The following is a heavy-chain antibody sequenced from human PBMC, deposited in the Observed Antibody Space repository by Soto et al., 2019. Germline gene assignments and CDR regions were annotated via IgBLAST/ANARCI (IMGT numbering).Heavy chain of an antibody. V-gene: IGHV3-23*01. D-gene: IGHD6-19*01. Sequence: GGSLILSCAASGFTFTNYAINWVRHAPGKVLEWVSVISGSGGTAYYADSVKVRFTISIDNSNNMLYLQMNSLRAEDTAKYYCVKEGSGWYSRGPLDFWGRGTMVTVSS. CDR2: ISGSGGTA. J-gene: IGHJ3*01. CDR3: VKEGSGWYSRGPLDF. CDR1: GFTFTNYA.